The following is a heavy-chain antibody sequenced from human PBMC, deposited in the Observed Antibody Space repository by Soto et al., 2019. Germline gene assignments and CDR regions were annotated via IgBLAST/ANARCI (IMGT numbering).Heavy chain of an antibody. V-gene: IGHV3-48*01. CDR3: ARTGYYGSGSYYNYYYYMDV. CDR2: ISSSSSTI. J-gene: IGHJ6*03. Sequence: GGSLRLSCAASGFTFSSYSMNWVRQAPGKGLEWVSYISSSSSTIYYADSVKGRFTISRDNAKNSLYLQMNSLRAEDTAVYYCARTGYYGSGSYYNYYYYMDVWGKGTTVTVSS. D-gene: IGHD3-10*01. CDR1: GFTFSSYS.